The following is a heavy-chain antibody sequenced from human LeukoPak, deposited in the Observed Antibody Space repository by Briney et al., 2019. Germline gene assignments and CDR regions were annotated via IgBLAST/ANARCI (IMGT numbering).Heavy chain of an antibody. CDR3: AKDLGRYRNNFFNY. CDR1: GFTFSSIA. J-gene: IGHJ4*02. CDR2: ISGSGGGT. Sequence: GGSLRLSCAASGFTFSSIAMSWVRQAPDKGLEWVSTISGSGGGTYYADSVKGRFTISRDDSKNTLYLQMNSLRADDTAVYYCAKDLGRYRNNFFNYWGQGNLVTVSS. V-gene: IGHV3-23*01. D-gene: IGHD1-26*01.